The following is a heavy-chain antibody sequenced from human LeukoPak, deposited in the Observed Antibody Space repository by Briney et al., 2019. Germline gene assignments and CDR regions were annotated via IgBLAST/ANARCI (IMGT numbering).Heavy chain of an antibody. D-gene: IGHD1/OR15-1a*01. CDR1: GGSFSAYY. CDR2: INHSGST. Sequence: PSETLSLTCAVFGGSFSAYYWSWIRQPPGKGLEWIGEINHSGSTNYNPSLKNRDTISVDTSNNQFSLNLRSVTAADTAVYYCARGGTVRWFDPWGQGTLVTVSS. CDR3: ARGGTVRWFDP. J-gene: IGHJ5*02. V-gene: IGHV4-34*01.